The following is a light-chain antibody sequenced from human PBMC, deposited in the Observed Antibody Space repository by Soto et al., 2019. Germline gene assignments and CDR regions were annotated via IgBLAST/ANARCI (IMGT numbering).Light chain of an antibody. V-gene: IGLV1-40*01. CDR1: SSKIWAGYD. CDR3: QSYDSSLSAYV. CDR2: GNN. Sequence: QSVLTQPPSVSGAPGQRVTIPCTGRSSKIWAGYDVHWYQQLPGTAPKLLIYGNNNRPSGVPDRFSGSKSDTSASLAITELQAEDEADYYCQSYDSSLSAYVFGPGTKVTVL. J-gene: IGLJ1*01.